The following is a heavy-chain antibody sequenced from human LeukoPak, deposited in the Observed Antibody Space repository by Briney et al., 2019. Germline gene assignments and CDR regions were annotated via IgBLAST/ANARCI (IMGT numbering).Heavy chain of an antibody. D-gene: IGHD3-3*01. CDR2: IKQDGSEK. V-gene: IGHV3-7*01. CDR3: ARARFLEWLLFFDY. Sequence: PGGSLRLSCAASGFTFSSYWMSWVRQAPGKGLEWVANIKQDGSEKYYVDSVKGRFTISRDNAKNSLYLQMNSLGAEDTAVYYCARARFLEWLLFFDYWGQGTLVTVSS. J-gene: IGHJ4*02. CDR1: GFTFSSYW.